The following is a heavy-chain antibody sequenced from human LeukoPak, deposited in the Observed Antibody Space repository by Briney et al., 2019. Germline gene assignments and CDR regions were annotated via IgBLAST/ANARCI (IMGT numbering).Heavy chain of an antibody. Sequence: SETLSLTCTVSGGSISSSSYYWGWIRQPPGKGLEWIGSIYYSGSTYYNPSLKSRVTISVDTSKNQFSLKLSSVTAADTAVCYCARAPHYDILTGYYTENYYFDYWGQGTLVTVSS. CDR2: IYYSGST. CDR3: ARAPHYDILTGYYTENYYFDY. V-gene: IGHV4-39*07. CDR1: GGSISSSSYY. D-gene: IGHD3-9*01. J-gene: IGHJ4*02.